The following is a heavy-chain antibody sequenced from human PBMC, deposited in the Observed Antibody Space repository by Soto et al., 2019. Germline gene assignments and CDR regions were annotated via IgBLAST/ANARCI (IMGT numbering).Heavy chain of an antibody. V-gene: IGHV4-59*01. J-gene: IGHJ6*02. CDR2: IYYTEKT. CDR1: GGSISSYY. D-gene: IGHD2-15*01. Sequence: QVQLQQSGPGLVKPSETLSLTCTVSGGSISSYYWSWIRQPPGKGLDWIGYIYYTEKTNYNPSRKSRVTISVDTTKNQFPLKLRSVTAADTGVYFCARARFQLLHPYYYGMDVWGQGTAVTVSS. CDR3: ARARFQLLHPYYYGMDV.